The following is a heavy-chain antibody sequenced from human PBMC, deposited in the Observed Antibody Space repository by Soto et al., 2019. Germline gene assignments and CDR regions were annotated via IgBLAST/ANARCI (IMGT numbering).Heavy chain of an antibody. Sequence: ASVKVSCKASGGTFSSYAISWVRQAPGQGLEWMGGIIPIFGTANYAQKFQGRVTITADKSTSTAYMELSSLRSEDTAVYYCAGDSYDFWSGYYLLGYYYGMDVWGQGTTVTVSS. CDR1: GGTFSSYA. V-gene: IGHV1-69*06. J-gene: IGHJ6*02. D-gene: IGHD3-3*01. CDR2: IIPIFGTA. CDR3: AGDSYDFWSGYYLLGYYYGMDV.